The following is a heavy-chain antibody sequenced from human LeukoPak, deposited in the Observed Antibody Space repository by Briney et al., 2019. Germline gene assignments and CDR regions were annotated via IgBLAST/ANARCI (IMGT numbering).Heavy chain of an antibody. CDR1: GGSISSGDYY. V-gene: IGHV4-30-4*08. Sequence: SETLSLTCTVSGGSISSGDYYWSWIRQPPGKGLEWIGYIYYSGSTYYNPSLKSRVTISVDTSKNQFSLKLSSVTAADTVVYYCARDGGWNGFDYWGQGTLVTVSS. D-gene: IGHD1-1*01. CDR2: IYYSGST. CDR3: ARDGGWNGFDY. J-gene: IGHJ4*02.